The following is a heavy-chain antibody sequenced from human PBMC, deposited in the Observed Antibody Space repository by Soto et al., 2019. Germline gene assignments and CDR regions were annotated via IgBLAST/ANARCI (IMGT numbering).Heavy chain of an antibody. CDR3: ARGREAADLNYYYYYMDV. D-gene: IGHD6-13*01. Sequence: ASVKVSCKASGYTFTSYDINWVRQATGQGLEWMGWMNPNSGNTGYAQKFQGRVTMTRNTSISTAYMELSSLRSEDTAVYYCARGREAADLNYYYYYMDVWGKGTTVTVSS. V-gene: IGHV1-8*01. CDR2: MNPNSGNT. J-gene: IGHJ6*03. CDR1: GYTFTSYD.